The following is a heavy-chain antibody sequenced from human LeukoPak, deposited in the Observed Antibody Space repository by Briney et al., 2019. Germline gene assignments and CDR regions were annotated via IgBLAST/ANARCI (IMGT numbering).Heavy chain of an antibody. Sequence: GASVKVSCTASGYTFTGYYMHWVRQAPGQGLEWMGWINPNSGGTNYAQKFQGRVTMTRDTSISTAYMELSRLRSDDTAVYCCARESSSMVRGVFDYWGQGTLVTVSS. CDR3: ARESSSMVRGVFDY. CDR1: GYTFTGYY. D-gene: IGHD3-10*01. V-gene: IGHV1-2*02. J-gene: IGHJ4*02. CDR2: INPNSGGT.